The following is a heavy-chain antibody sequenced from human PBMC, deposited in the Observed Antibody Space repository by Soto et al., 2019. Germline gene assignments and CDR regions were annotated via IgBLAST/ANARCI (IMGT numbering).Heavy chain of an antibody. CDR3: ASTYGSGSYYTDRYYYYGMDV. V-gene: IGHV5-51*07. J-gene: IGHJ6*02. Sequence: GESLKISCKGSGYSFTSYWIGWVHQMPGKGLEWMGIIYPGDSDTRYSPSFQGQVTISADKSISTAYLQWSSLKASDTAMYYCASTYGSGSYYTDRYYYYGMDVWGQGTTVTVSS. CDR2: IYPGDSDT. D-gene: IGHD3-10*01. CDR1: GYSFTSYW.